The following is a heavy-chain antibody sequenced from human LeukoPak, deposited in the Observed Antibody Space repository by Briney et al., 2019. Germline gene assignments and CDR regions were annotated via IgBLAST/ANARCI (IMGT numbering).Heavy chain of an antibody. CDR2: STHTGNT. CDR3: GRAVGYTYGIPYWYFDL. CDR1: GGSFSGHY. V-gene: IGHV4-34*01. J-gene: IGHJ2*01. D-gene: IGHD5-18*01. Sequence: SETLSLTCAVYGGSFSGHYWTWIRQSPGKGLEWIGESTHTGNTNYSPSLKSRVTISVDTSKNQFSLNLTSVTAADTAVYFCGRAVGYTYGIPYWYFDLWGRGTLVTVTS.